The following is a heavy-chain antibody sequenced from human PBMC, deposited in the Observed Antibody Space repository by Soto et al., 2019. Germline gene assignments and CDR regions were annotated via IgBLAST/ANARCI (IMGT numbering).Heavy chain of an antibody. V-gene: IGHV5-51*01. J-gene: IGHJ5*02. D-gene: IGHD3-22*01. CDR1: GYSFTTYW. CDR3: ARTFNYYDSSGYYA. Sequence: ASVKVSCKGSGYSFTTYWIGWVRQMPGKGLEWMGIIYPDDSDTRYSPSFQGLVTISADKSISTAYLQWSSLKASDTAMYYCARTFNYYDSSGYYAWGQGTLVTVSS. CDR2: IYPDDSDT.